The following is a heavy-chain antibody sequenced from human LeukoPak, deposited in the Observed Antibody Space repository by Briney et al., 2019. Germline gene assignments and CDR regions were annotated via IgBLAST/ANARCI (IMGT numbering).Heavy chain of an antibody. V-gene: IGHV3-7*01. CDR2: IKQDGSEK. D-gene: IGHD3-22*01. CDR3: ARGAYYYDSSGYWFDY. Sequence: PGGSLRLSCAASGFTFSSYWMSWVRQAPGKGLEWVANIKQDGSEKYYVDSVKGRLTIFRDNAKNSLYLQMNSLRAEDTAVYYCARGAYYYDSSGYWFDYWGQGTLVTVSS. CDR1: GFTFSSYW. J-gene: IGHJ4*02.